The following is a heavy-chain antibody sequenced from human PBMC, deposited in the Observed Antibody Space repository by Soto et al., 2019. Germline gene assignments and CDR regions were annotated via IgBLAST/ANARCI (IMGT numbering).Heavy chain of an antibody. CDR1: GYTSTNYG. Sequence: APVKAFCKVSGYTSTNYGFRWMRQAPGQGPEWMGWMSAYNLDAVYAQNFQGRVTMTADTSTTTGCMELRSLTSDDPAVHYCPAGAVPTKPGYKGVSCVGYRGQGTLVTV. CDR2: MSAYNLDA. D-gene: IGHD5-12*01. V-gene: IGHV1-18*01. CDR3: PAGAVPTKPGYKGVSCVGY. J-gene: IGHJ4*02.